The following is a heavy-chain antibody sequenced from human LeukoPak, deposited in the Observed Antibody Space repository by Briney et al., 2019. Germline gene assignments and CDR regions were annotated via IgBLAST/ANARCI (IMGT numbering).Heavy chain of an antibody. Sequence: GGSLRLSCAASGFTFDKFDMHWVRQAPGKGLEWVSLISGNGGSTYYADSVKGRFTTSRDNSKNSLYLQMNSLRTEGTALYYCAKAGRSEGFNFFDFWGQGTLVTVSS. CDR3: AKAGRSEGFNFFDF. V-gene: IGHV3-43*02. J-gene: IGHJ4*02. D-gene: IGHD5-24*01. CDR2: ISGNGGST. CDR1: GFTFDKFD.